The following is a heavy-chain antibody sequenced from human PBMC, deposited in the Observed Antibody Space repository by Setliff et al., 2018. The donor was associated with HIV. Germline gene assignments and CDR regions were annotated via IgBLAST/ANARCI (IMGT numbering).Heavy chain of an antibody. CDR1: GGSFSGYY. J-gene: IGHJ4*02. CDR3: ARGVRDSSGWSSYYFDY. CDR2: VTHSGRT. V-gene: IGHV4-34*01. D-gene: IGHD6-19*01. Sequence: SETLSLTCAVYGGSFSGYYWSWIRQPPGKGLEWIGEVTHSGRTNYNPSLESRVTTSVDTSKKKFSLRLTSVTAADTAVYYCARGVRDSSGWSSYYFDYWGQGTLVTVSS.